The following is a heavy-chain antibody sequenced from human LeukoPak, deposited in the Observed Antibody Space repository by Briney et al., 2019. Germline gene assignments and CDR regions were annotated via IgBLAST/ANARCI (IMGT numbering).Heavy chain of an antibody. CDR3: ARRLWFADSYWFDP. Sequence: TGGSLRLSCAASGFTFSDYYMSWIRQAPGKGLEWVSYISSSGSTIYYADSVKGRFTISRDNAKNSLYLQMNSLRAEDTAVYYCARRLWFADSYWFDPWGQGTLVTVCS. D-gene: IGHD3-10*01. J-gene: IGHJ5*02. CDR1: GFTFSDYY. CDR2: ISSSGSTI. V-gene: IGHV3-11*01.